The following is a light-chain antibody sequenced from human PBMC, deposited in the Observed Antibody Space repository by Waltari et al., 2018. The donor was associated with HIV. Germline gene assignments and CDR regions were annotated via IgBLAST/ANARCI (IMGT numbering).Light chain of an antibody. Sequence: SYELTQPPSVSVSPGQTAKITCSGDALPKQYAYGYQQKPGQAPVVMIYKDTERPSGIPERFSASTSGTTVTLTISGVQAEDEADYYCQSADNSGSYQVFGGGTKLTVL. J-gene: IGLJ3*02. CDR3: QSADNSGSYQV. V-gene: IGLV3-25*03. CDR2: KDT. CDR1: ALPKQY.